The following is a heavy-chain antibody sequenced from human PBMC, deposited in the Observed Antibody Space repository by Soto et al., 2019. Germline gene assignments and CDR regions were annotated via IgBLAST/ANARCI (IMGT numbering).Heavy chain of an antibody. CDR3: ARALFGRSTWFDP. CDR2: IYYSGST. Sequence: SETLSLTCVVSGGSISSGGYYWSWIRQPPGKGLEWIGYIYYSGSTNYNPSLKSRVTISVDTSKNQFSLKLSSVTAADTAVYYCARALFGRSTWFDPWGQGTLVTVSS. V-gene: IGHV4-61*08. D-gene: IGHD3-16*01. CDR1: GGSISSGGYY. J-gene: IGHJ5*02.